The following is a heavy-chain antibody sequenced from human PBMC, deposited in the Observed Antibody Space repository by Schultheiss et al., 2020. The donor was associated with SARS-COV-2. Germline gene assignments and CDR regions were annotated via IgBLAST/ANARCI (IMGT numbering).Heavy chain of an antibody. D-gene: IGHD2-15*01. Sequence: GGSLRLSCVASGFNFRDYVVSWVRQAPGKGLEWVAVIWYDGSNKYYADSVKGRFTISRDNSKNTLYLQMHSLRAEDTAVYYCVRDRSWWTPYNCFDLWGRGTLVTVSS. CDR1: GFNFRDYV. V-gene: IGHV3-33*08. J-gene: IGHJ5*02. CDR2: IWYDGSNK. CDR3: VRDRSWWTPYNCFDL.